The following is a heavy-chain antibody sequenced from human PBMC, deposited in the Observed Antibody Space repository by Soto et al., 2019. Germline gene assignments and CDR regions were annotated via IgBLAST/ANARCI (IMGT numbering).Heavy chain of an antibody. D-gene: IGHD4-17*01. Sequence: PGGSLRLSCAASGFTFSSYEMNWVRQAPGKGLEWVSYISSSGSTIYYADSVKGRFTISRDNAKNSLYLQMNSLRAEDTAVYYCAREGGDYYYNWFDPWGQGTLVTVSS. V-gene: IGHV3-48*03. CDR1: GFTFSSYE. J-gene: IGHJ5*02. CDR2: ISSSGSTI. CDR3: AREGGDYYYNWFDP.